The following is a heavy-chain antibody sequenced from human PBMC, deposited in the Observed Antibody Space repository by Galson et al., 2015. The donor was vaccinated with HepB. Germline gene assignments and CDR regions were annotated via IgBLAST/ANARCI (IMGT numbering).Heavy chain of an antibody. CDR3: ARDDLIVGPNPDY. D-gene: IGHD1-26*01. Sequence: SVKVSCKASGYTFTGYYMHWVRQTPGQGLEWMGWIRVSNGNTTYAQKFQDRVTMTADRGASTAYLEVTSLRSEDTAVYYCARDDLIVGPNPDYWGQGTLVIVSS. CDR2: IRVSNGNT. V-gene: IGHV1-18*04. J-gene: IGHJ4*02. CDR1: GYTFTGYY.